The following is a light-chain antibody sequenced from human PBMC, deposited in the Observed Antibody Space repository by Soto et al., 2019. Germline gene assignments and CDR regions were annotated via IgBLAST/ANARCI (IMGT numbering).Light chain of an antibody. CDR3: SSYTSSSAPYV. CDR1: SSDVGGYNY. J-gene: IGLJ1*01. CDR2: DVS. V-gene: IGLV2-14*01. Sequence: QPVLTQPASVSGSPGQSITISCTGTSSDVGGYNYVSWYQQHPGKVPKLMIYDVSNRPSGVSNRFSGSKSGNTASLTISGLQAEDEADYYCSSYTSSSAPYVFGTGTKLTVL.